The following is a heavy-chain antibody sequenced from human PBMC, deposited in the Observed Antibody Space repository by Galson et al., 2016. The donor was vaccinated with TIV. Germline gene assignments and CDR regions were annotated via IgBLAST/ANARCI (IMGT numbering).Heavy chain of an antibody. D-gene: IGHD5-24*01. V-gene: IGHV5-51*01. CDR2: IHPADSDT. CDR3: ARRKEMTTNRLDAFDL. J-gene: IGHJ3*01. CDR1: GYSFSSYW. Sequence: QSGAEVKKPGEPLKISCEGSGYSFSSYWIGWVRHKPGEGLEWIGIIHPADSDTRYSPSFRGQVTMSADKAINGAYLQWRTLKAPDSAMYYCARRKEMTTNRLDAFDLWGQGTMVIVSS.